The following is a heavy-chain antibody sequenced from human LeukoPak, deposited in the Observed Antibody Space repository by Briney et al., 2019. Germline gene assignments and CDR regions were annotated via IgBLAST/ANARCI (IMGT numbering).Heavy chain of an antibody. D-gene: IGHD6-13*01. Sequence: AGGSLRLSCAASGFTFSSYGMHWVRQAPGKGLEWVAVISYDGSNKYYADSVKGRFTISRDNSKNTLYLQMNSLRAEDTAVYYCARVPLSAGTLDYYYGMDVWGQGTTVTVSS. CDR3: ARVPLSAGTLDYYYGMDV. V-gene: IGHV3-30*03. CDR2: ISYDGSNK. CDR1: GFTFSSYG. J-gene: IGHJ6*02.